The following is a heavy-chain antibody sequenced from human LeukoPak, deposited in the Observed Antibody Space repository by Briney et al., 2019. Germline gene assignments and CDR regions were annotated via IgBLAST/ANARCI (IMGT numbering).Heavy chain of an antibody. CDR2: IIPIFGTA. V-gene: IGHV1-69*13. Sequence: SVKVTCKASGGTFSSYAISWVRQAPGQELEWMGGIIPIFGTANYAQKFQGRVTITADESTSTAYMELSSLRSEDTAVYYCARSGYYDSSGYYPGSLGYWGQGTLVTVSS. CDR1: GGTFSSYA. J-gene: IGHJ4*02. D-gene: IGHD3-22*01. CDR3: ARSGYYDSSGYYPGSLGY.